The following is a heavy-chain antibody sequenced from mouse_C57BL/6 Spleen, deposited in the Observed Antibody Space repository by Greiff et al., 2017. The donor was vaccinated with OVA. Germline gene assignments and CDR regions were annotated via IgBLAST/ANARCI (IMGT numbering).Heavy chain of an antibody. J-gene: IGHJ1*03. CDR2: IYPGDGDT. D-gene: IGHD1-1*01. V-gene: IGHV1-82*01. CDR3: ARATTVVPYWYFDV. CDR1: GYAFSSSW. Sequence: VQLQQSGPELVKPGASVKISCKASGYAFSSSWMNWVKQRPGTGLEWIGRIYPGDGDTNYNGKFKGKATLTADKSSSTAYMQLSSLTSEDSAVYFCARATTVVPYWYFDVWGTGTTVTVSA.